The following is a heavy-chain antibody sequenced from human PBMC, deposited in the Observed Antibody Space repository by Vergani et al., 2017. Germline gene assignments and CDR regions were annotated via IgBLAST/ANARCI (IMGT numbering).Heavy chain of an antibody. J-gene: IGHJ5*02. CDR3: ATADYGDLEGQGWFDP. CDR1: GYTLTELS. V-gene: IGHV1-24*01. CDR2: FDPEDGET. Sequence: QVQLVQSGAEVKKPGASVKVSCKVSGYTLTELSMHWVRQAPGKGLAWMGGFDPEDGETIYAQKFQGRVTMTEDTSTDTAYMGLSSLRSEDTAVYYCATADYGDLEGQGWFDPWGQGTLVTVSS. D-gene: IGHD4-17*01.